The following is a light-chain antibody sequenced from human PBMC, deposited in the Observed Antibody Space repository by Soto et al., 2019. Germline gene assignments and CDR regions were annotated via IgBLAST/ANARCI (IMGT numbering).Light chain of an antibody. V-gene: IGKV3-11*01. CDR3: QRALT. CDR1: RSVSTN. J-gene: IGKJ4*01. CDR2: DAS. Sequence: EIVLTQSPATLSLSPGERATLSCRASRSVSTNLAWYQQTPGQAPRLLIHDASKKATGVPARFSGSGSGTDFTLTISSLEPEDFAVYYCQRALTFGGGTKVEIK.